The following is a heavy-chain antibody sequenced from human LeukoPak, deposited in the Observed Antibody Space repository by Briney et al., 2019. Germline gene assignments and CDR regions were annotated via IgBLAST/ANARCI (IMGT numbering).Heavy chain of an antibody. CDR2: IYSGGSS. V-gene: IGHV4-4*07. D-gene: IGHD4/OR15-4a*01. CDR1: GGSIRSDY. CDR3: ARGSRGARFDY. J-gene: IGHJ4*01. Sequence: PSETLSVTCIVSGGSIRSDYWSWIRQPAGKGLEWIGRIYSGGSSNCNPSLKSRVTMSVDTSNNQISLKLTSVTAADTAVYYCARGSRGARFDYWGHGTLVTVSS.